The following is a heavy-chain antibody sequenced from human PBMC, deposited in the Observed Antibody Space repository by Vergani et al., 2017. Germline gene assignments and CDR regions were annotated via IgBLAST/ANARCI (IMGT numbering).Heavy chain of an antibody. Sequence: QVQLVQSGAEVKKPGASVKVSCKASGYTFTSYFMHWVRQAPGQGLEWMGIINPSGGGTSYAQKFQGRVTMTRDTSTSTVYMELSSLRSEDTAVYYCARDQGGYNPGYYFDYWGQGTLVTVSS. D-gene: IGHD5-24*01. CDR1: GYTFTSYF. V-gene: IGHV1-46*03. CDR2: INPSGGGT. CDR3: ARDQGGYNPGYYFDY. J-gene: IGHJ4*02.